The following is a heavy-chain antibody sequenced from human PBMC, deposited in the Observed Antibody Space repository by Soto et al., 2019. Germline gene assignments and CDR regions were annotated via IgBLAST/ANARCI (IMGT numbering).Heavy chain of an antibody. Sequence: GGSLRLSCAASGFTFDDYAMHWVRQAPGKGLEWVSGISWNSGSIGYADSVKGRFTISRDNAKNSLYLQMNSLRAEDTALYYCAKCPKFCTNGVCYPSYYYYYYMDVWGKGTTVTVSS. V-gene: IGHV3-9*01. J-gene: IGHJ6*03. CDR1: GFTFDDYA. CDR3: AKCPKFCTNGVCYPSYYYYYYMDV. CDR2: ISWNSGSI. D-gene: IGHD2-8*01.